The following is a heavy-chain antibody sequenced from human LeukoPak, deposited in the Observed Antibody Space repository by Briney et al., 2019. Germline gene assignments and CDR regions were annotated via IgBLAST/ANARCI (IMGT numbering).Heavy chain of an antibody. CDR1: GGSISSYY. CDR2: IYFSGST. J-gene: IGHJ4*02. CDR3: ARANWGSGSYLGFDY. V-gene: IGHV4-59*01. Sequence: SETLSLTCTVSGGSISSYYWSWIRQPPGKGLEWIGYIYFSGSTNYNPSLKSRVTISADTSKNQFSLKLSSVTAADTAVYYCARANWGSGSYLGFDYWGQGTLVTVSS. D-gene: IGHD1-26*01.